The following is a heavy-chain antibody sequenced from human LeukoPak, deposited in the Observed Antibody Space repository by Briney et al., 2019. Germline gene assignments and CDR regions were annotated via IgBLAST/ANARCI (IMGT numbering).Heavy chain of an antibody. Sequence: GRSLGLSCAASGFSFHDYAMHWVRQAPGKGLEWVSSIFWDSGSIGYADFVKGRFTISRDNAKNSLYLQMNSLRPEDTAFYYCAKDGGYVAAAEYFFDSWGQGTLVTVSS. J-gene: IGHJ5*01. V-gene: IGHV3-9*01. CDR1: GFSFHDYA. D-gene: IGHD6-13*01. CDR2: IFWDSGSI. CDR3: AKDGGYVAAAEYFFDS.